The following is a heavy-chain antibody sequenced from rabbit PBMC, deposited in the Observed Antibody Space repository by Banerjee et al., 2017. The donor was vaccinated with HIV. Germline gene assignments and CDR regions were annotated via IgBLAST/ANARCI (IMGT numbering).Heavy chain of an antibody. Sequence: QEQLEESGGGLVKTGASLTLSCKASGFDLSTYYYMCWVRQAPGKGLELIACIDTGSSGSTYYASWAKGRFTISKTSSTTVTLQMTSLTAADTATYFCEREEAGRDEVYYGMDLRGPGTLVTVS. J-gene: IGHJ6*01. CDR3: EREEAGRDEVYYGMDL. CDR1: GFDLSTYYY. V-gene: IGHV1S45*01. D-gene: IGHD4-2*01. CDR2: IDTGSSGST.